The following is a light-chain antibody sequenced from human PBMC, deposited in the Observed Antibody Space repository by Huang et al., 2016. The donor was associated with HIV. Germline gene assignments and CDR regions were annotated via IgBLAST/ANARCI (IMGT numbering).Light chain of an antibody. CDR2: GAS. V-gene: IGKV3-15*01. Sequence: ETVMTHPPASLSLSPGESATLSCRAGQNVYSNLAWYHHKPGQAPRLLIYGASTRATGVPARFSGSGSGTEFALTISSLQSEDFAVYYCRQYYDWPPWTFGQGTKVEIK. CDR1: QNVYSN. J-gene: IGKJ1*01. CDR3: RQYYDWPPWT.